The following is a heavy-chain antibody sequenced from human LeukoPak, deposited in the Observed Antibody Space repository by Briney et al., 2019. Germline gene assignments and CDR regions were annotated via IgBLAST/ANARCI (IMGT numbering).Heavy chain of an antibody. CDR3: ARRSGSYVFGFEDY. V-gene: IGHV4-34*01. CDR1: GGSFSGYY. CDR2: INHSGGT. Sequence: PSETLSLTCAVYGGSFSGYYWSWIRQPPGKGLEWIGEINHSGGTNYNPSLKSRVTISVDTSKNQFSLKLSSVTAADTAVYYCARRSGSYVFGFEDYWGQGTLVTVSS. D-gene: IGHD1-26*01. J-gene: IGHJ4*02.